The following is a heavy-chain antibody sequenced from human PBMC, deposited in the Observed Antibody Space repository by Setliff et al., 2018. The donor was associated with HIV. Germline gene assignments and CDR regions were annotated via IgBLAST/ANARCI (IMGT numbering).Heavy chain of an antibody. CDR3: ARSGRSLTTHFDI. CDR2: INTDSGTP. V-gene: IGHV1-18*01. CDR1: ADTFTNCL. D-gene: IGHD4-17*01. J-gene: IGHJ3*02. Sequence: GASVKVSCKASADTFTNCLINWVRQAPGQGLEWMGWINTDSGTPKYAEKFQGRVTMTTDTSTSTAYMEVRSLTSDDTAVYYCARSGRSLTTHFDIWGQGTMVTVSS.